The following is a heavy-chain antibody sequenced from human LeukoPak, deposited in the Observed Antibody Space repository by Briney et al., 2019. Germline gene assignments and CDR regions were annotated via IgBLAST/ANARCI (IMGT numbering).Heavy chain of an antibody. CDR3: ARLSHRGLAFDY. CDR2: IIPIFGTA. Sequence: SVKVSCKASGGTSSSYAISWVRQAPGQGLEWMGGIIPIFGTANYAQKFQGRVTITADESTSTAYMELSSLRSEDTAVYYCARLSHRGLAFDYWGXGXXXXXX. CDR1: GGTSSSYA. D-gene: IGHD3-10*01. J-gene: IGHJ4*02. V-gene: IGHV1-69*13.